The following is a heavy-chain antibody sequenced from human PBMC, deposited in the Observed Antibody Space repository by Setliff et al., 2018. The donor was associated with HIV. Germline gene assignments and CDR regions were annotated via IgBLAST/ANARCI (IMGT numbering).Heavy chain of an antibody. J-gene: IGHJ4*02. V-gene: IGHV1-3*01. CDR1: GYTFTSYA. D-gene: IGHD3-10*01. CDR3: ARGYYNSGNYFGY. Sequence: GASVKVSCKASGYTFTSYAMHWVRQAPGQRLEWMGWINAGNGNIRYSQKFQGRVTLTRDTSASTVYLDLSSLRSEDTAIYYCARGYYNSGNYFGYWGQGTLVTVSS. CDR2: INAGNGNI.